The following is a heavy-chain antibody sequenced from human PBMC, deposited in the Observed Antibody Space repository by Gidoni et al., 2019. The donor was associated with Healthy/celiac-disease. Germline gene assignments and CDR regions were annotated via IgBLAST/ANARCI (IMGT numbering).Heavy chain of an antibody. CDR2: IYYSGST. J-gene: IGHJ4*02. CDR1: GGSISSSSYY. V-gene: IGHV4-39*01. CDR3: ASPGKDY. Sequence: QLQLQASGPGLVKPSETLSLTCTAPGGSISSSSYYWGWIRQPPGKGLEWIGSIYYSGSTYYNPSLKSRVTISVDTSKNQCSLKLSSVTAADTAVYYCASPGKDYWGQGTLVTVSS.